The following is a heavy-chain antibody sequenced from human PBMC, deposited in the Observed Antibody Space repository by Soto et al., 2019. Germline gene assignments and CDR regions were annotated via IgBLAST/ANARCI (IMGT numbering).Heavy chain of an antibody. CDR1: GGTFSSYT. J-gene: IGHJ5*02. V-gene: IGHV1-69*08. CDR2: IIPILGIA. CDR3: ARDLPGSGSFPTPPRWFDP. Sequence: QVQLVQSGAEVKKPGSSVKVSCKASGGTFSSYTISWVRQAPGQGLEWMGRIIPILGIANYAQKFQGRVTITADKSTSTAYMELSSLRSEDTAVYYCARDLPGSGSFPTPPRWFDPWGQGTLVTVSS. D-gene: IGHD3-10*01.